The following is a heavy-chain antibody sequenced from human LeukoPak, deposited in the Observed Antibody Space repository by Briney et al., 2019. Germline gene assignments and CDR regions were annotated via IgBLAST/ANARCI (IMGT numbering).Heavy chain of an antibody. CDR1: GYTFTSYG. CDR2: ISAYNGNT. D-gene: IGHD1-26*01. Sequence: ASVKVSCKASGYTFTSYGISLVRQAPGQGLEWMGLISAYNGNTNYAQKLQGRVTMTTDTSTSTAYTELRSLRSDDTAVYYCAREVGATSAFDIWGQGTTVTVSS. CDR3: AREVGATSAFDI. J-gene: IGHJ3*02. V-gene: IGHV1-18*01.